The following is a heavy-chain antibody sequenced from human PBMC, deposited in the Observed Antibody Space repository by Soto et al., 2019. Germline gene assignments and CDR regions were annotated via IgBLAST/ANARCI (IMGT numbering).Heavy chain of an antibody. CDR3: ARGGSSSSWETNYGLDV. J-gene: IGHJ6*02. Sequence: QVQLVQSGAEVKKPGASVKVSCKASGYTFSDFYMHWVRQAPGQGLEWMGWINPNSGGTHYAQKFQGRVTMTRDTPISTAYMELNRLRSDDTAVYYCARGGSSSSWETNYGLDVWGQGTTVTVSS. CDR2: INPNSGGT. D-gene: IGHD6-6*01. V-gene: IGHV1-2*02. CDR1: GYTFSDFY.